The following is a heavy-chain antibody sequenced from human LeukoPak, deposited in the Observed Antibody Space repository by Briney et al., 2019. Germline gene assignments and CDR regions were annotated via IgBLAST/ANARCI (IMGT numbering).Heavy chain of an antibody. J-gene: IGHJ6*03. CDR3: ARDAGSSWGNYYYYMDV. D-gene: IGHD6-13*01. Sequence: ASVKVSCKASGGTFSSYAISWVRQAPGQGLEWMGWISAYNANTNYAQNLQGRVTMTTETSTSTAYMELRSLRSDDTAVYYCARDAGSSWGNYYYYMDVWGEGTTVTVSS. V-gene: IGHV1-18*01. CDR1: GGTFSSYA. CDR2: ISAYNANT.